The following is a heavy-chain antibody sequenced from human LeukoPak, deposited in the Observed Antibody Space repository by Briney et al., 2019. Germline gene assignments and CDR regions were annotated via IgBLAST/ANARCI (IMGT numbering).Heavy chain of an antibody. D-gene: IGHD6-13*01. CDR2: MNPNSGNT. CDR3: ARGRIAAAGTYYYYMDV. CDR1: GYTLTSYD. Sequence: ASVKVSCKASGYTLTSYDINWVRQATGQGLEWMGWMNPNSGNTGYAQKFQGRVTITRNTSISTAYMELSSLRSEDTAVYYCARGRIAAAGTYYYYMDVWGKGTTVTVSS. V-gene: IGHV1-8*03. J-gene: IGHJ6*03.